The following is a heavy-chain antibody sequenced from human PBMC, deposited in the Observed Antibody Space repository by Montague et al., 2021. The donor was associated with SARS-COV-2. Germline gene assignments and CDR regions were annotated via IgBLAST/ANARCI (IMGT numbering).Heavy chain of an antibody. J-gene: IGHJ4*02. CDR2: IFWNDDK. D-gene: IGHD7-27*01. Sequence: PALVKPTQTLTLTCTFSGFLLISDGVGVGWIRQPPGKALEWLALIFWNDDKRYNSSLKNRLTVTKDTSKNQVVLTMTNMDPLDTGTYYCAHSPLFSSLGDFDSWGQGTLVTVAS. CDR1: GFLLISDGVG. CDR3: AHSPLFSSLGDFDS. V-gene: IGHV2-5*01.